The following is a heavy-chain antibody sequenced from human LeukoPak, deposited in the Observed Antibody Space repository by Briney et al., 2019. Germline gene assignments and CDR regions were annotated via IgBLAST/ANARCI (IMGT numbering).Heavy chain of an antibody. CDR2: INPSGGST. Sequence: GASVKVSCKASGYTFTSYYMHWVRQAPGQGLEWMGIINPSGGSTSYAQKFQGRVTMTRDMSTSTVYMELSSLRSEDTAVYYCARDHRGDDCSDYWGQGTLVTVSS. V-gene: IGHV1-46*01. CDR1: GYTFTSYY. D-gene: IGHD2-21*01. CDR3: ARDHRGDDCSDY. J-gene: IGHJ4*02.